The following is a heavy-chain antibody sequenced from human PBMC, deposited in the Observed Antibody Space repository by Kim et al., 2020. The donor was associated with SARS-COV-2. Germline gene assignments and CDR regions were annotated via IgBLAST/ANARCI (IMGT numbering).Heavy chain of an antibody. V-gene: IGHV5-51*01. D-gene: IGHD1-26*01. CDR1: GYSFTTYW. J-gene: IGHJ4*02. Sequence: GESLKISCKASGYSFTTYWIGWVRQMPGKGLEWMGIIFPSDSDTRYSPSFQGQVSISVDKSISTAYLQWDSLKASDTAMYYCAKVMGATREFDYWGQGTLVTVSS. CDR2: IFPSDSDT. CDR3: AKVMGATREFDY.